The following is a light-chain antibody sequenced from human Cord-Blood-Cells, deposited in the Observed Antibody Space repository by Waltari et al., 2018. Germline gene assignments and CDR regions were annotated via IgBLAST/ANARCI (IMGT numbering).Light chain of an antibody. CDR1: SSDVGGYNY. J-gene: IGLJ3*02. V-gene: IGLV2-14*01. CDR2: DVS. CDR3: SSYTSSSTPWV. Sequence: QSALTQPASVSGSPGQSITISCTGTSSDVGGYNYVSWYQQHPGKAPKLMIYDVSNRPSGVSNRCSGSKSGNTASLTVSGLQAEDEAEYYCSSYTSSSTPWVFGGGTKLTVL.